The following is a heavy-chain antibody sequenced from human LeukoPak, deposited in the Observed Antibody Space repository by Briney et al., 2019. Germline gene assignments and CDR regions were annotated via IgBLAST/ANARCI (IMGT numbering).Heavy chain of an antibody. J-gene: IGHJ6*02. D-gene: IGHD3-3*01. CDR3: ARIRFLEWLLYNYYGMDV. CDR2: INHSGST. Sequence: SETLSLTCAVYGGSFSGYYWSWIRQPPGKGLEWIGEINHSGSTNYNPPLKSRVTISVDTSKNQFSLKLSSVTAADTAVYYCARIRFLEWLLYNYYGMDVWGQGTTVTVSS. V-gene: IGHV4-34*01. CDR1: GGSFSGYY.